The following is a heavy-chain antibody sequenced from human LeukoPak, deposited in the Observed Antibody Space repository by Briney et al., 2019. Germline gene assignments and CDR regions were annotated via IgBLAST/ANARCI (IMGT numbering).Heavy chain of an antibody. J-gene: IGHJ4*02. CDR1: GYTFTGYY. V-gene: IGHV1-69*05. CDR3: ASGGYSYGPDY. Sequence: SVKVSCMASGYTFTGYYMHWVRQAPGQGLEWMGGIIPIFGTANYAQKFQGRVTITTDESTSTAYMELSSLRSEDTAVYYCASGGYSYGPDYWGQGTLVTVSS. D-gene: IGHD5-18*01. CDR2: IIPIFGTA.